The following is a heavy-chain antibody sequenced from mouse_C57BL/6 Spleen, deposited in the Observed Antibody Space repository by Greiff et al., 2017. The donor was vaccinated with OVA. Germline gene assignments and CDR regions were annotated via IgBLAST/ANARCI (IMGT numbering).Heavy chain of an antibody. D-gene: IGHD4-1*01. CDR1: GYSITSGYY. J-gene: IGHJ4*01. Sequence: EVHLVESGPGLVKPSQSLSLTCSVTGYSITSGYYWNWIRQFPGNKLEWMGYISYDGSNNYNPSLKNRISITRDTSKNQFFLKLNSVTTEDTATYYCAREDWDDAMDYWGQGTSVTVSS. CDR2: ISYDGSN. CDR3: AREDWDDAMDY. V-gene: IGHV3-6*01.